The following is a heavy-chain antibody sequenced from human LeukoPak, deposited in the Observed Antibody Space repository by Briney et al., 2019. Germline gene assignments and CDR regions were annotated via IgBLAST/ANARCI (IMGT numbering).Heavy chain of an antibody. Sequence: PGGSLRLSCAASRFTFNSYAMSWVRQAPGKGLEWVSSINPDSKYIYYRDSVRGRFTISRDNAKNSLYLQMNSLRVEDTAVYFCARFVDQSTYYFDSWGQGTLVIVSS. CDR3: ARFVDQSTYYFDS. D-gene: IGHD3-10*01. J-gene: IGHJ4*02. V-gene: IGHV3-21*01. CDR1: RFTFNSYA. CDR2: INPDSKYI.